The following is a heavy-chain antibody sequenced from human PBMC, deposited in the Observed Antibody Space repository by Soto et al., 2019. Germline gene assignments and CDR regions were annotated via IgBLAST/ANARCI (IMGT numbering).Heavy chain of an antibody. J-gene: IGHJ1*01. D-gene: IGHD6-13*01. Sequence: EVQLVESGGGLVQPGRSLRLSCAASGFNFDDYAMHWVRQVPGKGLEWVSGINWNSGSIEYADSVKGRFTISRDNANNSLYLHRNSLRAEDTALYYCSKDLYSTINPRGGYFQQWGQGTLVTVSS. CDR3: SKDLYSTINPRGGYFQQ. CDR2: INWNSGSI. V-gene: IGHV3-9*01. CDR1: GFNFDDYA.